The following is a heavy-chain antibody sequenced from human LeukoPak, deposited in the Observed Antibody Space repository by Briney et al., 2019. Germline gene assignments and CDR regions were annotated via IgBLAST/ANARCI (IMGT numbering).Heavy chain of an antibody. V-gene: IGHV3-21*01. CDR1: GFTFSSYS. Sequence: GGSLSLSCAASGFTFSSYSMNWVRQAPGKGLEWVSSISSSSSYIYYADSVKGRFTISRDTAKTSLYLQMNSLRAEDTAVYYCARDYYYDGSGYYSGFCQHWGQGTLVTVSS. D-gene: IGHD3-22*01. CDR2: ISSSSSYI. CDR3: ARDYYYDGSGYYSGFCQH. J-gene: IGHJ1*01.